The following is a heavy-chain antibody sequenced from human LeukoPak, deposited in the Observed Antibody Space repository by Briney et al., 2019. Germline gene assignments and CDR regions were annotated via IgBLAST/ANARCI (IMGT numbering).Heavy chain of an antibody. D-gene: IGHD5-18*01. CDR1: GGSISSSSYY. V-gene: IGHV4-61*05. CDR2: IYYSGST. Sequence: SETLSLTCTVSGGSISSSSYYWGWIRQPPGKGLEWIGYIYYSGSTNDNPSLKSRVTMSVDMSKRQISLKLSSVTAADTAVYYCAAMARATLRWSFDLWGRGTPVIVSS. J-gene: IGHJ2*01. CDR3: AAMARATLRWSFDL.